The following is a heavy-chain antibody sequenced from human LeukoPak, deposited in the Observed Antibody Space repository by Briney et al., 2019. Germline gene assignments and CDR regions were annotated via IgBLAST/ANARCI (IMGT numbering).Heavy chain of an antibody. CDR1: GYSISSIHC. V-gene: IGHV4-38-2*02. Sequence: SETLSLTCTVSGYSISSIHCWGWIRQPPGKGLEWIGNICQSGSTYYSPSHKSRVILSLDTSKNQFSLRLTSVTAADTAVYYCARVCCYFDSGSDPNWFDPWGQGTMVTVPS. J-gene: IGHJ5*02. CDR3: ARVCCYFDSGSDPNWFDP. CDR2: ICQSGST. D-gene: IGHD3-10*01.